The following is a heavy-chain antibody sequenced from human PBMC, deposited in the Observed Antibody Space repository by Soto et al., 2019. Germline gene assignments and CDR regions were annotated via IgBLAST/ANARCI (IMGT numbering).Heavy chain of an antibody. CDR2: IYYSGST. J-gene: IGHJ4*02. CDR1: GGSISSSSYY. D-gene: IGHD6-6*01. CDR3: ARHRGGSSDY. Sequence: QLQLQESGPGLVKPSETLSLTCTVSGGSISSSSYYWGWIRQPPGKGLEWIGSIYYSGSTYYNPSLKSRVTISVDTSKDRFSLKLSSGTAADTAVYYCARHRGGSSDYWGQGTLVTVSS. V-gene: IGHV4-39*01.